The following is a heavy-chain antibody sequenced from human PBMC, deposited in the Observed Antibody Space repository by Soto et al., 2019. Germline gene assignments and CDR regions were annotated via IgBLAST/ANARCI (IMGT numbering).Heavy chain of an antibody. J-gene: IGHJ4*02. CDR2: ISSGGSSI. CDR1: GFTFSSYE. CDR3: ARDIGVGPAGFDY. D-gene: IGHD2-2*01. Sequence: GGSLRLSCAASGFTFSSYEMNWVRQAPGKGLEWVSHISSGGSSIYYADSVKGRFTISRDNAENSVYLQMDSLRAEDTAVYYCARDIGVGPAGFDYWGQGTLVTVSS. V-gene: IGHV3-48*03.